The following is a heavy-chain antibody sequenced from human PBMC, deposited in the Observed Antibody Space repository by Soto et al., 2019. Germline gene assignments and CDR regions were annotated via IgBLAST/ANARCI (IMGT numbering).Heavy chain of an antibody. J-gene: IGHJ5*02. CDR1: GYTFTSYD. V-gene: IGHV1-8*01. Sequence: ASVKVSCKASGYTFTSYDINWVRQATGQGLEWMGWMNPNSGNTGYAQKFQGRVTMTRNTSISTAYMELSSLRSEDTAVYYCARSPITIFGVVTDNWFDPWGQGTLVIVSS. CDR2: MNPNSGNT. D-gene: IGHD3-3*01. CDR3: ARSPITIFGVVTDNWFDP.